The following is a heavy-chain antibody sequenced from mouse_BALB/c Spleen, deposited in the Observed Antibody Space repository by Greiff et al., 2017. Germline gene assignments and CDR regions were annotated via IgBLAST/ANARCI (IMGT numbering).Heavy chain of an antibody. Sequence: VQLQQSGAELVKPGASVKLSCTASGFNIKDTYMHWVKQRPEQGLEWIGRIDPANGNTKYDPKFQGKATITAYTSSNTAYLQLSSLTSEDTAVYYCASRDYDYDWFAYWGQGTLVTVSA. D-gene: IGHD2-4*01. CDR3: ASRDYDYDWFAY. CDR2: IDPANGNT. V-gene: IGHV14-3*02. CDR1: GFNIKDTY. J-gene: IGHJ3*01.